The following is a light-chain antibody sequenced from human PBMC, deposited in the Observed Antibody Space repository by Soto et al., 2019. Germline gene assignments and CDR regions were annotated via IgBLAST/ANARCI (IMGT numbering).Light chain of an antibody. CDR3: SSYTSSSTHNYV. V-gene: IGLV2-14*01. CDR2: DVS. Sequence: QSALTQPASVSGSPGQSITISCTGTSSDVGGYNYVSWYQQLPGKAPKLMIYDVSNRPSGVSNRFSGSKSGNTASLTISGLQAEDEADYYCSSYTSSSTHNYVFGTGTKLTVL. CDR1: SSDVGGYNY. J-gene: IGLJ1*01.